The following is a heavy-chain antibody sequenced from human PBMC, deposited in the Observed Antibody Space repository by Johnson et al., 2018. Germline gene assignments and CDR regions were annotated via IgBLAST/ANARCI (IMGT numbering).Heavy chain of an antibody. V-gene: IGHV3-48*01. Sequence: VQLVESGGGLVQPGRSLRLSCAASGFTFSNYALIWVRQAPGKGLEWVSYISSSSSTIYYADSVKGRFTIPRDNAKNSLYLQMKSLGAEDTAVYYWEGDRRGYYYSYMDVGGKGTTLTVSS. CDR1: GFTFSNYA. CDR3: EGDRRGYYYSYMDV. CDR2: ISSSSSTI. J-gene: IGHJ6*03.